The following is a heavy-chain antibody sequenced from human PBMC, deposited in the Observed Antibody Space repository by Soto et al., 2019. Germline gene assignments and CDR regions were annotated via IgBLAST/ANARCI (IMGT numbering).Heavy chain of an antibody. D-gene: IGHD6-13*01. CDR2: INHSGST. J-gene: IGHJ5*02. V-gene: IGHV4-34*01. CDR1: GGSFSGYY. Sequence: PSETLSLTCAVYGGSFSGYYWSWIRQPPGKGLEWIGEINHSGSTNYNPSLKSRVTISVDTSKNQFSLKLSSVTAADTAVYYCARGFYSSSWVNNWFDPWGQGTLVNVSS. CDR3: ARGFYSSSWVNNWFDP.